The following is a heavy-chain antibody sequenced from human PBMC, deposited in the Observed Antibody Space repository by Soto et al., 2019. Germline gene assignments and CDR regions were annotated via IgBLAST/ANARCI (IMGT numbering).Heavy chain of an antibody. CDR3: ARQYGDLDPDDY. CDR1: GGTFSSYA. D-gene: IGHD4-17*01. J-gene: IGHJ4*02. V-gene: IGHV1-69*01. Sequence: QVQLVQSGAEVKKPGSSVKVSCKASGGTFSSYAISGVRQAPGQGLEWLGGIIPIVGTANYAQKFQRRVTIPADESTHTAEVQLRGLRCEHTAVYYCARQYGDLDPDDYWGQGTLVTVSS. CDR2: IIPIVGTA.